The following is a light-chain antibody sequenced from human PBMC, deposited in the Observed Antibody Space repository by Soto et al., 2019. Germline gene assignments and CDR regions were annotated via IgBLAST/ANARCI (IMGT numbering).Light chain of an antibody. J-gene: IGLJ2*01. CDR3: CSYAGSTNFMI. CDR2: KDS. CDR1: SRDVGSYDL. Sequence: QSVLTQPASVSGSPGQSITISCTGSSRDVGSYDLVSWYQQHPGKAPKLLIYKDSKRPSGVSSRFSGSKSGYTASLTISGHQAEDEADYHCCSYAGSTNFMIFGGGTQLTVL. V-gene: IGLV2-23*02.